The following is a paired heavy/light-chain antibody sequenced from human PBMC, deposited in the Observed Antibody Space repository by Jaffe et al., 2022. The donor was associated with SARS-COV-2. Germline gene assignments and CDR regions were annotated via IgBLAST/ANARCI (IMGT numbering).Heavy chain of an antibody. CDR2: ISYIGTT. CDR1: GDSISTYY. J-gene: IGHJ4*02. V-gene: IGHV4-59*01. Sequence: QVQLQESGPGLVKPSETLSLTCTVSGDSISTYYWSWIRQPPGKGLEWIGYISYIGTTSYNPSLKSRLTISLDTSRNQFSLKLNSVTAADTAVYYCARAIGSTWHFAFWGRGTLVTVSS. D-gene: IGHD6-13*01. CDR3: ARAIGSTWHFAF.
Light chain of an antibody. CDR2: GAS. Sequence: EIVLTQSPGTLSLSPGEGATLSCRASQSVSSSFLTWYQQKPGQAPRLLIYGASSRATGIPDRFSGSGSGTDFTLTISRLEPEDFAVYYCQQFGSSLQYTFGQGTKLEIK. V-gene: IGKV3-20*01. J-gene: IGKJ2*01. CDR3: QQFGSSLQYT. CDR1: QSVSSSF.